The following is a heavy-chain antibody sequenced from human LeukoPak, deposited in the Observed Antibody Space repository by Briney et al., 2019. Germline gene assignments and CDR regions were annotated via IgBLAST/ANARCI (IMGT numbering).Heavy chain of an antibody. D-gene: IGHD3-22*01. V-gene: IGHV4-59*08. Sequence: SETLSLTCTVSGGSISSYYWSWIRQPPGKGLEWIGYIYYSGSTNYNPSLKSRVTISVDTSKNQFSLKLSSVTAADTAVYYCARHVRYDSRIFWFDPWGQGTLVTVSS. CDR1: GGSISSYY. CDR3: ARHVRYDSRIFWFDP. CDR2: IYYSGST. J-gene: IGHJ5*02.